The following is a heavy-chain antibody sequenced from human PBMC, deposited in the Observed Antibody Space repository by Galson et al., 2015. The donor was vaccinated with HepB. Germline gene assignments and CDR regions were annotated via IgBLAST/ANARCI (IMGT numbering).Heavy chain of an antibody. V-gene: IGHV1-46*01. Sequence: SVKVSCKAPGYTFTSYYMHWVRQAPGQGLEWMGIINPSGGGTTYAQKFQVRVTMTRDTSTSTVYMELNSLRSEDTAVYYCARVKRRAVAADFDYWGQGTLVTVSS. J-gene: IGHJ4*02. D-gene: IGHD6-19*01. CDR1: GYTFTSYY. CDR3: ARVKRRAVAADFDY. CDR2: INPSGGGT.